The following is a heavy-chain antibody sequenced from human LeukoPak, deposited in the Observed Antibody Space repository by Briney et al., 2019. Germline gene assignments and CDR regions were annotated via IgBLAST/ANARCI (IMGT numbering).Heavy chain of an antibody. V-gene: IGHV4-39*01. CDR2: IYYSGST. J-gene: IGHJ4*02. D-gene: IGHD3-10*01. CDR3: ARHGTPLRYGLGNYYKGAPFDY. CDR1: GGSISSSSYY. Sequence: KSSETLSLTCTVSGGSISSSSYYWGWIRQPPGKGLEWIGSIYYSGSTYYNPSLKSRVTISVDTSKNQFSLKLSSVTAADTAVYYCARHGTPLRYGLGNYYKGAPFDYWGQGTLVTVSS.